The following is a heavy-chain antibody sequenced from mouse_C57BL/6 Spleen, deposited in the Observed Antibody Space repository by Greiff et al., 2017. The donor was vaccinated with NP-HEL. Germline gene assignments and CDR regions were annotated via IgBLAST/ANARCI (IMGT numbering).Heavy chain of an antibody. CDR2: ISDGGSYT. CDR1: GFTFSSYA. Sequence: EVQRVESGGGLVKPGGSLKLSCAASGFTFSSYAMSWVRQTPEKRLEWVATISDGGSYTYYPDNVKSRFTISRDNAKNNLYLQMSHLKSEDTAMYYCARERGTGPFDYWGQGTTLTVSS. V-gene: IGHV5-4*01. CDR3: ARERGTGPFDY. D-gene: IGHD4-1*01. J-gene: IGHJ2*01.